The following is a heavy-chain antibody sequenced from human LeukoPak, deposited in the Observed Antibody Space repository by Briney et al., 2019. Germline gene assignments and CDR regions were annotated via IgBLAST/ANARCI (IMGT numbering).Heavy chain of an antibody. Sequence: SETLSLTCTVSGYSISSGYYWGWIRQPPGKGLEWIGSIYHSGSTYYNPPLKSRVTISVDTSKNHFSLKLSSVTAADTAVYYCARGPTYQPIDYWGQGTLVTVSS. J-gene: IGHJ4*02. CDR1: GYSISSGYY. CDR3: ARGPTYQPIDY. CDR2: IYHSGST. V-gene: IGHV4-38-2*02. D-gene: IGHD2-2*01.